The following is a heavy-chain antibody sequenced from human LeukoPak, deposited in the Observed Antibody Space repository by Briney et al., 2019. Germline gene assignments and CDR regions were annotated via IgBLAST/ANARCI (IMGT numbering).Heavy chain of an antibody. Sequence: GGSLRLSCAASGFTFSGYSLTWVRQAPGKGLEWVSSISNTGSYTYYLDSVKGRFTISRDNTKNTLHLQMNSLRAEDTAIYYCAKVIVGVSQGPLDSWGQGTLVTVSS. D-gene: IGHD1-26*01. CDR3: AKVIVGVSQGPLDS. J-gene: IGHJ4*02. CDR2: ISNTGSYT. V-gene: IGHV3-21*04. CDR1: GFTFSGYS.